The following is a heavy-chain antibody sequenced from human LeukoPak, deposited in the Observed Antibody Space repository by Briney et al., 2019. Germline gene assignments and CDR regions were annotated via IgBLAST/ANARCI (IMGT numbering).Heavy chain of an antibody. J-gene: IGHJ4*02. CDR2: MYNRGST. Sequence: PSETLSLICTVSGDSISNYYWSWIRQFPGKELEWIGYMYNRGSTIYNPSLKSRVTISTDTSKNQFSLRLTSVTAADTAVCSCARAGKAVTSTFDSWGQGTLITVSS. D-gene: IGHD4-17*01. V-gene: IGHV4-59*01. CDR3: ARAGKAVTSTFDS. CDR1: GDSISNYY.